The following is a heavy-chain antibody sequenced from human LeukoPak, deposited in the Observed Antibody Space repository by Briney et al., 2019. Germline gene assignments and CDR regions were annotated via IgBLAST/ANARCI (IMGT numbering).Heavy chain of an antibody. D-gene: IGHD5-18*01. CDR3: ARDARGYGINYYYYYGMDV. J-gene: IGHJ6*02. V-gene: IGHV3-48*03. CDR1: GCTFSSYE. CDR2: ISSSGSTI. Sequence: GGSLRLSCAASGCTFSSYEMNWVRQAPGKGLEWVSYISSSGSTIYYADSVKGRFTISRDNAKNSLYLQMNSLRAEDTAVYYCARDARGYGINYYYYYGMDVWGQGTTVTVSS.